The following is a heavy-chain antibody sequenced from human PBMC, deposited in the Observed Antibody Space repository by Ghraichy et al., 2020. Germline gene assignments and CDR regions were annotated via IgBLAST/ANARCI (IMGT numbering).Heavy chain of an antibody. CDR2: INHSGST. CDR3: ARYSSNLYDDAFDS. D-gene: IGHD6-13*01. V-gene: IGHV4-34*01. J-gene: IGHJ3*01. CDR1: GGSFSDYF. Sequence: GSLRLSCAVFGGSFSDYFWSWIRQPPGKGLEWIGEINHSGSTKYNPSLKSRVTISVDTSKNQFSLKLNSVIAADTAVYYCARYSSNLYDDAFDSWGRGTLVTVSS.